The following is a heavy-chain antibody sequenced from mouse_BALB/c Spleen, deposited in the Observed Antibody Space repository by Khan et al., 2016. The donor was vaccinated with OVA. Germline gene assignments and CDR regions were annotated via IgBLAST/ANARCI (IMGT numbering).Heavy chain of an antibody. CDR3: ARDSNFDY. CDR1: GFTFSRFG. J-gene: IGHJ2*01. V-gene: IGHV5-17*02. Sequence: VQLVESGGGLVQPGGSRKLSCAASGFTFSRFGMHWVRQAPEKGLEWVAYISSGSSTIYYADTVKGRFTISRDNPKNTLFLQMTSLRSEDTAMYYCARDSNFDYWGQGTTLTVSS. CDR2: ISSGSSTI.